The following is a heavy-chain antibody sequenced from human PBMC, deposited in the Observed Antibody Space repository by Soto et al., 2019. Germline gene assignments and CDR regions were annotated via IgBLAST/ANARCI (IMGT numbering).Heavy chain of an antibody. Sequence: QVQLVQSGAEVKKPGSSVKVSCKASGGTFSSYAISWVRQAPGQGLEWMGGIIPIFGTANYAQKFQGRVTITADESTSTAYMELSSLRSEDTAVYYCARDATYYYDSSGSNTPLQHWGQGTLVTVSS. CDR2: IIPIFGTA. CDR3: ARDATYYYDSSGSNTPLQH. J-gene: IGHJ1*01. CDR1: GGTFSSYA. D-gene: IGHD3-22*01. V-gene: IGHV1-69*12.